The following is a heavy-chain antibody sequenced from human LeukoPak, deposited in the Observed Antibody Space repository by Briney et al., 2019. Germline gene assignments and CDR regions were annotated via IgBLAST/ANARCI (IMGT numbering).Heavy chain of an antibody. Sequence: GRSLRLSCAASGFTFSSYAMHWVRQAPGKGLEWVAVISYDGSNKYYADSVKGRFTISRDNSKNTLYLQMNSLRAEDTAVYYCARASLSWEPFVVVPAANLDYWGQGTLVTVSS. CDR3: ARASLSWEPFVVVPAANLDY. CDR2: ISYDGSNK. CDR1: GFTFSSYA. J-gene: IGHJ4*02. V-gene: IGHV3-30-3*01. D-gene: IGHD2-2*01.